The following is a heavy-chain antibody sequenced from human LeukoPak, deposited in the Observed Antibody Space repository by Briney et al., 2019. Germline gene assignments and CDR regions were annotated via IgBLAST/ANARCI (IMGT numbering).Heavy chain of an antibody. CDR3: ARQTGSGLFILP. CDR2: IYYTGNT. Sequence: PSETLSLTCTVSGGSISSSSYYWGWIRPPPGKGLEWIGSIYYTGNTYYNASLKSRVTISIDTSKNQISLRLTSVTATDTAVYYCARQTGSGLFILPGGQGTLVTVSS. V-gene: IGHV4-39*01. J-gene: IGHJ4*02. CDR1: GGSISSSSYY. D-gene: IGHD3/OR15-3a*01.